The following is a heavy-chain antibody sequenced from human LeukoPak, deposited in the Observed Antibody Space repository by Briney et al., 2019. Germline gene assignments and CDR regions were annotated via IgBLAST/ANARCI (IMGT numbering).Heavy chain of an antibody. V-gene: IGHV4-59*12. CDR1: GGSISSYY. D-gene: IGHD3-10*01. Sequence: SETLSLTCTVSGGSISSYYWSWIRQPPGKGLEWIGYIYYSGSTNYNASLKSRVTISVDMSKNQFSLTLNSVTAADTAVYYWAKSNGYGLIDIWGQGTMVTVSS. J-gene: IGHJ3*02. CDR2: IYYSGST. CDR3: AKSNGYGLIDI.